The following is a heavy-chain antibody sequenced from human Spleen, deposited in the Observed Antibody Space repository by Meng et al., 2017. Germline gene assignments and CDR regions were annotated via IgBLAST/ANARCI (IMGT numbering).Heavy chain of an antibody. CDR1: GYSISSGYY. CDR2: IYHGGTV. V-gene: IGHV4-38-2*02. J-gene: IGHJ4*02. Sequence: SETLSLTCTASGYSISSGYYWGWIRQAPGRGLEWIGNIYHGGTVYYNPSLKSRVTISVDTSKNQFSLKLNSVTAADTAIYHCARDQVETGFDYWGQGTLVTVSS. CDR3: ARDQVETGFDY.